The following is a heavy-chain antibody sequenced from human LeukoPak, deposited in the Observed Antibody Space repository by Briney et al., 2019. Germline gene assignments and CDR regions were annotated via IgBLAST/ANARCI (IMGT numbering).Heavy chain of an antibody. CDR2: ISGSVIST. V-gene: IGHV3-23*01. CDR1: GFTFSSYA. CDR3: AKDFVYYYPT. Sequence: GGSLSHSCAASGFTFSSYAMSGVRPAPGRGLGWVSAISGSVISTYYTVSVKGRFTFSRDNSKNTLYRKMNSLRAEDTAVYYCAKDFVYYYPTWGQGKLVTVSS. D-gene: IGHD3-10*01. J-gene: IGHJ3*01.